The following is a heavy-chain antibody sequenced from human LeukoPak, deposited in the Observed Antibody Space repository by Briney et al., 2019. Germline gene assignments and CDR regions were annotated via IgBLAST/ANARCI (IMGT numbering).Heavy chain of an antibody. CDR1: GFTFSSYS. CDR2: ISSSSSYI. CDR3: ARGGVIRPSSAAVLYNWFDP. V-gene: IGHV3-21*01. D-gene: IGHD3-16*02. J-gene: IGHJ5*02. Sequence: GGSLRLPCAASGFTFSSYSMNWVRQAPGKGLEWVSSISSSSSYIYYADSVKGRFTISRDNAKNSLYLQMNSLRAEDTAVYYCARGGVIRPSSAAVLYNWFDPWGQGTLVTVSS.